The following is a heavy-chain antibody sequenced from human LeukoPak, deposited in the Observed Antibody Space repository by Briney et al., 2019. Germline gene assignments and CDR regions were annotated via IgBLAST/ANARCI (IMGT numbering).Heavy chain of an antibody. J-gene: IGHJ6*03. D-gene: IGHD3-10*01. CDR2: TYYRSKWYT. Sequence: SQTLSLTCAISGDSVSSKSAAWSWIRQSPSRGLEWLGRTYYRSKWYTEYAVSVKSRISINPDTSKNQFSLQLNSVTPEDTAVYYCATPVPHGSDPSLYYYYMDVWGKGTTVTISS. V-gene: IGHV6-1*01. CDR1: GDSVSSKSAA. CDR3: ATPVPHGSDPSLYYYYMDV.